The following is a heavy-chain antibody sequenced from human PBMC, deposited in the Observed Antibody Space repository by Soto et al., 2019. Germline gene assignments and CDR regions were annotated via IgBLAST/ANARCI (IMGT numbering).Heavy chain of an antibody. CDR2: IYFSGTT. V-gene: IGHV4-39*01. CDR1: GGSISSYY. J-gene: IGHJ4*02. CDR3: ARHGSY. Sequence: SETLSLTCTVSGGSISSYYWGWIRQPPGKGLEWIGTIYFSGTTFYNPSLKSRLTISVDTSKNQFSLRLRSVTAADTAVYYCARHGSYWGQGTLVTVSS.